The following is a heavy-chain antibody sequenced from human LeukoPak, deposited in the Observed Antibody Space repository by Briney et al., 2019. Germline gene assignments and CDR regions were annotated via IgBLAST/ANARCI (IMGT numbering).Heavy chain of an antibody. V-gene: IGHV3-7*03. Sequence: PGGSLRLSCAASGFTFSSYSMNWVRQAPGKGLEWVGDIKTDGSDKYYVGSVKGRFTISRDNAKNSLYLQMNSLRAEDTAVYYCARDSLIQYGSGSYWGFDYWGQGILVTVSS. J-gene: IGHJ4*02. CDR3: ARDSLIQYGSGSYWGFDY. CDR1: GFTFSSYS. CDR2: IKTDGSDK. D-gene: IGHD3-10*01.